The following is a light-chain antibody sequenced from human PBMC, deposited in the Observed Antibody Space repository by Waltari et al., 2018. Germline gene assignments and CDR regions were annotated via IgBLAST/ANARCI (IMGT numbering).Light chain of an antibody. CDR3: QQYYNWPLT. Sequence: EIVMKQSPATLSVSPGERATLSCRASQSVSNNLAWYQQRPGQAPRLLIYGASTRATGIPARFSGSGSGTHFTLTISSMQSEDSAVYYCQQYYNWPLTFGGGAKVEIK. V-gene: IGKV3-15*01. CDR1: QSVSNN. J-gene: IGKJ4*01. CDR2: GAS.